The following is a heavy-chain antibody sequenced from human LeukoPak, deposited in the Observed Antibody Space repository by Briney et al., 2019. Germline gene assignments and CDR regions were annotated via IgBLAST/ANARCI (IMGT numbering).Heavy chain of an antibody. V-gene: IGHV4-59*01. Sequence: PSETLSLTCTVSGGPISSYYWSWIRQPPGKGLEWIGYIYYSGSTNYNPSLKSRVTISVDTSKNQFSLKLSSVTAADTAVYYCARETGQIGAARPYYYYYYMDVWGKGTTVTVSS. D-gene: IGHD6-13*01. CDR1: GGPISSYY. J-gene: IGHJ6*03. CDR2: IYYSGST. CDR3: ARETGQIGAARPYYYYYYMDV.